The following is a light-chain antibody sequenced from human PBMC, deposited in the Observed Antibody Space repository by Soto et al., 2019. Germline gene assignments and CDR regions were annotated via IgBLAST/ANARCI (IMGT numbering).Light chain of an antibody. Sequence: SALTQPPSASGTPGQRVSISCSGSSSNVGSNVVNWYQQVPGTAPKLLIYSNNQRPSGVPDRFSGSRSGTSASLAISGLQSEDEADYYCAAWDGSLNGVVFGGGTKVTVL. V-gene: IGLV1-44*01. CDR2: SNN. CDR1: SSNVGSNV. J-gene: IGLJ2*01. CDR3: AAWDGSLNGVV.